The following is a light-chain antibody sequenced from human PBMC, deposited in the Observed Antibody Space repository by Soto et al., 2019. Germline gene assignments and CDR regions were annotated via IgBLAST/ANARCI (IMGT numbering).Light chain of an antibody. J-gene: IGKJ1*01. CDR2: RIF. Sequence: EIVMTQSPGTVSVFPGETVTLSCRASQSVSGYLDWFHQKPGQAPRLVLLRIFTRAIGVPARFSGSGSETEFTLTISCLQSEDSGVYYCLQHYSWPWTFGQGTKVDIK. V-gene: IGKV3-15*01. CDR1: QSVSGY. CDR3: LQHYSWPWT.